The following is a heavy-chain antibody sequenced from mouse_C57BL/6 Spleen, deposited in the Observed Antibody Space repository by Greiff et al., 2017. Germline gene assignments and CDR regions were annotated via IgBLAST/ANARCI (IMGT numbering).Heavy chain of an antibody. Sequence: QVQLQQPGTELVKPGASVKLSCKASGYTFTSYWMHWVKQRPGQGLEWIGNINPSNGGTNYNEKFKSKATLTVDKSSSTAFMQLSSLTSEDSAVYYCARSGGNYYYAMDYWGQGTSVTVSS. D-gene: IGHD2-1*01. J-gene: IGHJ4*01. CDR2: INPSNGGT. CDR1: GYTFTSYW. CDR3: ARSGGNYYYAMDY. V-gene: IGHV1-53*01.